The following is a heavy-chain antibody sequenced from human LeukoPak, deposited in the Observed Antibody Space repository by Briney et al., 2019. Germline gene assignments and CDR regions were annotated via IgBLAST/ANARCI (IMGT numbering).Heavy chain of an antibody. J-gene: IGHJ6*02. CDR2: INPSGGST. Sequence: GASVKVSCKAPGYTFTSYYMHWVRQAPGQGLEWMGIINPSGGSTSYAQKFQGRVTMTRDTSTSTVYMELSSLRSEDTAVYYCARDLHDSNYYGSGSYLFYYYYGMDVWGQGTTVTVSS. CDR1: GYTFTSYY. D-gene: IGHD3-10*01. CDR3: ARDLHDSNYYGSGSYLFYYYYGMDV. V-gene: IGHV1-46*01.